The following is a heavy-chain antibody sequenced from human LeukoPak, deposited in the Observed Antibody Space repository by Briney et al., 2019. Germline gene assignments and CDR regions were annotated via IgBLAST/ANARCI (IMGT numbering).Heavy chain of an antibody. CDR2: IYYSGST. V-gene: IGHV4-59*08. D-gene: IGHD4-17*01. CDR3: ARSNGPTTADHYYYGMDV. Sequence: SETLSLTCTVSGGSISSYYWSWIRQPPGKGLEWIGYIYYSGSTYYNPSLKSRVTISVDTSKNQFSLKLSSVTAADTAVYYCARSNGPTTADHYYYGMDVWGQGTTVTVSS. CDR1: GGSISSYY. J-gene: IGHJ6*02.